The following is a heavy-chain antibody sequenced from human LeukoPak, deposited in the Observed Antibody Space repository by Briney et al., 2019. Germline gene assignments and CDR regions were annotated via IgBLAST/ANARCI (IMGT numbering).Heavy chain of an antibody. D-gene: IGHD3-9*01. CDR2: MNPNSGNT. CDR3: ARSPMRRDILTGPAFDI. CDR1: GYTFTSYD. Sequence: ASVKVSCKASGYTFTSYDINWVRQATGQGLEWMGWMNPNSGNTGYAQKFQGRVIMTRNTSISTAYMELSSLRSEDTAVYYCARSPMRRDILTGPAFDIWGQGTMVTVSS. J-gene: IGHJ3*02. V-gene: IGHV1-8*01.